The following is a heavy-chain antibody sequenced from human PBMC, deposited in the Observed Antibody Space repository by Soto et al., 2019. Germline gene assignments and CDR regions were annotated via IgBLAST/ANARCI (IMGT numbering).Heavy chain of an antibody. V-gene: IGHV5-10-1*01. D-gene: IGHD6-13*01. CDR2: IDPSDSYT. CDR1: GYSLTSYW. J-gene: IGHJ3*02. Sequence: GESLKISCKGSGYSLTSYWISWVRQMPGKGLEWMGRIDPSDSYTNYSPSFQGHVTISADKSISTAYLQWSSLKASDTAMYYCARFPSSSWYSAAFDIWGQGTMVTVSS. CDR3: ARFPSSSWYSAAFDI.